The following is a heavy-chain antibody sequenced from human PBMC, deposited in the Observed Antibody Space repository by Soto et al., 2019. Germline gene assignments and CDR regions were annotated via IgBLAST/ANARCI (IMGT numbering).Heavy chain of an antibody. CDR1: GDSVSSNSAA. D-gene: IGHD5-12*01. CDR2: TYYRSKWYN. J-gene: IGHJ3*02. CDR3: ARGSGDGYNNAFDI. Sequence: SQTLSLTCAISGDSVSSNSAAWNWIRQSPSRGLEWLGRTYYRSKWYNNYAVSVKSRITINPGTSNNQFSRQLNSEAPEDTAVYSCARGSGDGYNNAFDIWGQGTMVTVSS. V-gene: IGHV6-1*01.